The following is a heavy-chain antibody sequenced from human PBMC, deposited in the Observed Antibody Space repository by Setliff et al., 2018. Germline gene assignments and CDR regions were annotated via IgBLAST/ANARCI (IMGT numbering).Heavy chain of an antibody. CDR2: INSGGGSA. D-gene: IGHD6-13*01. CDR1: GYTLSRHY. CDR3: ARAGVAATARKGLLEY. J-gene: IGHJ1*01. V-gene: IGHV1-46*01. Sequence: ASVKVSCKATGYTLSRHYMHWARQAPGQGLEWMGIINSGGGSASIGQKFQGRVTMTSDTSTSTVYLDLSGLTSEDTAVYYCARAGVAATARKGLLEYWGQGTLVTVSS.